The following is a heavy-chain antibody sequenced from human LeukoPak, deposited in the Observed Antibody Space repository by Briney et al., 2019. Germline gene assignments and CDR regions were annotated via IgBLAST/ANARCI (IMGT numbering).Heavy chain of an antibody. V-gene: IGHV4-34*01. CDR3: ARGPYYYGY. CDR2: INHSGST. Sequence: PSETLSLTCAVYGGSFSGYYWSWIRQPPGKGLEWIGEINHSGSTNYNPSLKSRVTMSVDTSKNQFSLKLSSVTAADTAVYYCARGPYYYGYWGQGTLVTVSS. J-gene: IGHJ4*02. CDR1: GGSFSGYY. D-gene: IGHD3-10*01.